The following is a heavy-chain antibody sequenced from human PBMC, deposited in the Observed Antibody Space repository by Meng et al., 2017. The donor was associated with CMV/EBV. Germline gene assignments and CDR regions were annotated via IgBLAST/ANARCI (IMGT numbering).Heavy chain of an antibody. J-gene: IGHJ5*02. D-gene: IGHD3-10*01. V-gene: IGHV4-31*02. CDR3: ARDTMVRGGVWFDP. CDR1: GRSISSGGYY. CDR2: IYYSGST. Sequence: SGRSISSGGYYWSWIRQHPGKGLEWIGYIYYSGSTYYNPSLKSRVTISVDTSKNQLSLKLSSVTAADTAVYYCARDTMVRGGVWFDPWGQGTLVTVSS.